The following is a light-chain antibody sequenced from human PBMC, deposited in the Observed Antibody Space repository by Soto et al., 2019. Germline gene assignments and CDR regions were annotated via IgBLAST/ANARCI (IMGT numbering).Light chain of an antibody. CDR2: GAS. J-gene: IGKJ1*01. CDR1: QSVSSN. CDR3: QQYNNWPGT. Sequence: EIVLPQSPATLSVSPVEIAPLSCRASQSVSSNLAWYRQRPGQAPRLLISGASTRAAGIPARFSGSGSGTEFTLTISSLRSEDFAVYYCQQYNNWPGTFGQGTKVDIK. V-gene: IGKV3-15*01.